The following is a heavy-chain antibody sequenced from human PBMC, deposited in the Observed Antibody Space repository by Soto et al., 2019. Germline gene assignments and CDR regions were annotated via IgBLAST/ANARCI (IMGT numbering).Heavy chain of an antibody. CDR2: FGGRDFNT. Sequence: EVHLLESGGGLVQPGGSLRLSCAASGFTFRSYAMSWVRQAPGRGLEWVSTFGGRDFNTYYADSVKGRFTVSRDNDNSALFLQMNGLGAEDTAVYYCAKGPDPGAFDIWGQGTLVTVSS. CDR1: GFTFRSYA. D-gene: IGHD3-10*01. J-gene: IGHJ3*02. CDR3: AKGPDPGAFDI. V-gene: IGHV3-23*01.